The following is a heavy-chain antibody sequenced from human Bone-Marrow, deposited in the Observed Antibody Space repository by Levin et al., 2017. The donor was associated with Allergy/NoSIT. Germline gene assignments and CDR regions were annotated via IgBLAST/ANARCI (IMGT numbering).Heavy chain of an antibody. CDR1: GGSISSGGSS. Sequence: SETLSLTCAVSGGSISSGGSSWSWIRQPPGTGLEWIGYIYHSGSTYYNPSLKSRVTISMDRSKNHFSLNLTSVTAADTAVYFCAKSLWFGAYFDYWGQGTLVTVSS. CDR2: IYHSGST. D-gene: IGHD3-10*01. J-gene: IGHJ4*02. V-gene: IGHV4-30-2*01. CDR3: AKSLWFGAYFDY.